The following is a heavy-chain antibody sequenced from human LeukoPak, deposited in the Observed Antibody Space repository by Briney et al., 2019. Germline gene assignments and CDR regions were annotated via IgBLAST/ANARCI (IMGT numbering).Heavy chain of an antibody. CDR3: ARVDNGSGWYWSPLYNWLDP. CDR2: ISAYNGNT. D-gene: IGHD6-19*01. J-gene: IGHJ5*02. V-gene: IGHV1-18*01. CDR1: GYTFTSYG. Sequence: ASVKVSCKASGYTFTSYGISWVRQAPGQGLEWMGWISAYNGNTNYAQKLQGRVTMTTDTSTSTAYMELRSLRSDDTAVYYCARVDNGSGWYWSPLYNWLDPWGQGTLVTVSS.